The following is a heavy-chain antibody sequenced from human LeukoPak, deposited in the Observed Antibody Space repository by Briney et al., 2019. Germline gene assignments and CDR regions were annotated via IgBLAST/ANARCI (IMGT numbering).Heavy chain of an antibody. D-gene: IGHD1-1*01. CDR2: INPDSGDT. CDR1: GYTFPGYY. CDR3: ARDRTGTSGYMDV. J-gene: IGHJ6*03. V-gene: IGHV1-2*02. Sequence: GASVKVACMASGYTFPGYYIHWVRQAPGQGLEWMGWINPDSGDTNYAQKFKGRVTMTRDTSISTAYMEVSRLRSDDTAVYWCARDRTGTSGYMDVWGKGTTATVSS.